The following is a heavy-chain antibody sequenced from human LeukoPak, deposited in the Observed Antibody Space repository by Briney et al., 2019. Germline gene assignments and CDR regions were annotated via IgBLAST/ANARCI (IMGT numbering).Heavy chain of an antibody. D-gene: IGHD7-27*01. CDR3: AKDRGGTGNAYYFDS. CDR2: ITGTGAGYST. Sequence: GGSLRLSCAASGFTFSTYAMSWVRQAPGKGLEWISAITGTGAGYSTYYADSVKGRFTISRDNSKNTQYLQMNSLGAEDTAVYYCAKDRGGTGNAYYFDSWGQGTLVTVSS. J-gene: IGHJ4*02. V-gene: IGHV3-23*01. CDR1: GFTFSTYA.